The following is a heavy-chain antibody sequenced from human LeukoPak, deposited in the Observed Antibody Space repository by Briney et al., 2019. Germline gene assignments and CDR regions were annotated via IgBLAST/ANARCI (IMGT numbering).Heavy chain of an antibody. CDR1: GYTFTTYY. CDR2: INPTGGST. V-gene: IGHV1-46*01. J-gene: IGHJ4*02. D-gene: IGHD6-13*01. CDR3: ALYSSTWY. Sequence: ASVKVSCKASGYTFTTYYIHWVRQAPGQGLEWMGIINPTGGSTTYAQKFQGRVTMTRDTSTSTVFMELNSLRSEDTAVYYCALYSSTWYWGQGTLVTVSS.